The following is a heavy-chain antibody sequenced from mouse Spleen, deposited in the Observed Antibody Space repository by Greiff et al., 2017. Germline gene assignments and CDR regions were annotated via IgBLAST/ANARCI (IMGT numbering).Heavy chain of an antibody. J-gene: IGHJ2*02. V-gene: IGHV1-55*01. Sequence: QVQLQQPGTELVKPGASVKLSCKASGYTFTSYWMHWVKQRPGQGLEWIGDIYPGSGSTNYNEKFKNMATLTVDTSSSTAYMQLSSLTSEDSAVYYCAGGAAARDYWGQGTSLTVSS. CDR3: AGGAAARDY. CDR2: IYPGSGST. CDR1: GYTFTSYW.